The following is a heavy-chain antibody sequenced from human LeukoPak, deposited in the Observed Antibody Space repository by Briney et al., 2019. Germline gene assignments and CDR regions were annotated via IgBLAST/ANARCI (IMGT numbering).Heavy chain of an antibody. V-gene: IGHV3-72*01. CDR2: IRNKADGYTT. Sequence: PGGSLRLSCAASGFTFSPHYMDWVRQSPGQGPEWVGLIRNKADGYTTIYAASVKGRSTISRDDSKNSIYLQMDSLKTEDTAMYYCGDLGSAGTDHWGQGTLVTVSS. CDR3: GDLGSAGTDH. D-gene: IGHD3-10*01. CDR1: GFTFSPHY. J-gene: IGHJ4*02.